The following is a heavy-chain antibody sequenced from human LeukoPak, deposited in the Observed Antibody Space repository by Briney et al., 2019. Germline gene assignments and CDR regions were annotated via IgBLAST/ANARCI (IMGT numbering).Heavy chain of an antibody. Sequence: GESLKISCKGSRCSFTNYWIIWVRQMPGEGLEWMGRIDPSDSYTNYSPSFQGHVTISADKSISTAYLQWSGLKASDTAMYYCARLCPRYDCGMDVWGQGTSVTVSS. V-gene: IGHV5-10-1*01. CDR2: IDPSDSYT. J-gene: IGHJ6*02. CDR1: RCSFTNYW. CDR3: ARLCPRYDCGMDV.